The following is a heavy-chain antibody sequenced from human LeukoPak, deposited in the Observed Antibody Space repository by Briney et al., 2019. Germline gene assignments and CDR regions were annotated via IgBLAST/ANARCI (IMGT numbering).Heavy chain of an antibody. Sequence: SETLSLTCTVSGGSIRSLYWSWIRQPPGKALEWIGYIRNSGTTKYSPSLQSRVTMSVDTSKNQFSLRLTSMTAADTAVYYCAQQRGEILEYWGQGTLVTVSS. V-gene: IGHV4-59*11. CDR2: IRNSGTT. CDR3: AQQRGEILEY. J-gene: IGHJ4*02. D-gene: IGHD1/OR15-1a*01. CDR1: GGSIRSLY.